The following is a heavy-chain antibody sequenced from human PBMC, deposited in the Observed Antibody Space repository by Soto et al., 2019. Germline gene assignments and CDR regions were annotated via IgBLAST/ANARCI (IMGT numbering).Heavy chain of an antibody. CDR1: GFIFSGCA. CDR2: ISGSGGST. CDR3: EKDQPYSSGWPAADY. J-gene: IGHJ4*02. Sequence: GGSLRLSCAAAGFIFSGCARSWVRQAPGKGLEWVSAISGSGGSTYYADSVKGRFTISRDNSKNTLYLQMNSLRAEDTAVYYCEKDQPYSSGWPAADYWGQGTLVTVSS. V-gene: IGHV3-23*01. D-gene: IGHD6-19*01.